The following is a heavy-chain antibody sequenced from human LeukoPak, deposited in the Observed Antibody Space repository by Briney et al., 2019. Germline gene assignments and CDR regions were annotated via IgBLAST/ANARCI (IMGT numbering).Heavy chain of an antibody. CDR1: GFTFSSYG. D-gene: IGHD3-22*01. CDR2: IWYDGSNK. V-gene: IGHV3-33*06. J-gene: IGHJ4*02. Sequence: PGGSLRLSYAASGFTFSSYGMHWVRQAPGKGLEWVAVIWYDGSNKYYADSVKGRFTISRDNSKNTLYLQMNSLRAEDTAVYYCAKDRSGFIGGYYPDWGQGTLVTVSS. CDR3: AKDRSGFIGGYYPD.